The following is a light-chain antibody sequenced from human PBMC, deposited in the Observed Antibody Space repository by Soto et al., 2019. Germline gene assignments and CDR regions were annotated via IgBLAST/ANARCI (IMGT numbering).Light chain of an antibody. CDR1: SSDVGSYNL. Sequence: QSVLTQPASVSGFPGQSITISCTGTSSDVGSYNLVSWYQQHPGKAPKLMIYEVSKRPSGVSNRFSGSKSGNTASLTISGLQAEDEADYYCCSYAGSSTSYVFGTGTKVTVL. CDR3: CSYAGSSTSYV. J-gene: IGLJ1*01. CDR2: EVS. V-gene: IGLV2-23*02.